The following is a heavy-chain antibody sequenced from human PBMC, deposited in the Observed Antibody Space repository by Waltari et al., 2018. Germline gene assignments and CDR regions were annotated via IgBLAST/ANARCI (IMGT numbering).Heavy chain of an antibody. Sequence: QVQLVESGGGVVQPGRSLRLSCAASGFTFSSYGMHWVRQAPGKGLGWVACKSYDGINKYYADSVKGRFTISRDNSKNTLYLQMNSLRAEDTAVYYSVRNFDYWGQGTLVTVSS. CDR2: KSYDGINK. V-gene: IGHV3-30*03. D-gene: IGHD6-6*01. CDR3: VRNFDY. CDR1: GFTFSSYG. J-gene: IGHJ4*02.